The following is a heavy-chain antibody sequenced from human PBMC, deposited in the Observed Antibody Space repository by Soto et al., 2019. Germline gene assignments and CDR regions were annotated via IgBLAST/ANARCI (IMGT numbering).Heavy chain of an antibody. CDR3: AHSFELPAMVNLDY. CDR2: IYWNDDK. D-gene: IGHD5-18*01. V-gene: IGHV2-5*01. J-gene: IGHJ4*02. CDR1: GFSLSTSGVG. Sequence: QITLKESGPTLAKPTQPLTLTCTFSGFSLSTSGVGVGWIRQPPEKALEWLALIYWNDDKRYRPSLNSSLTISEDCSKNQVVLTMTNMDPVDTATYYCAHSFELPAMVNLDYWGEGTLVTVSS.